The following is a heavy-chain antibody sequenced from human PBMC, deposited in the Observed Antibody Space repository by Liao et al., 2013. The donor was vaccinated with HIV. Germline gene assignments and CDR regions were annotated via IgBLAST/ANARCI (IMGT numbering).Heavy chain of an antibody. CDR1: GGSISSYY. CDR2: IYTSGGT. J-gene: IGHJ6*03. V-gene: IGHV4-4*07. Sequence: QVQLQESGPGLVKPSETLSLTCTVSGGSISSYYWSWIRQPAGKGLEWIGRIYTSGGTNYNPSLKSRVTISVDTSKNQFSLKLSSVTAADTAVYYCARAVTIFGVVKNYYYMDVWGKGTTVTVSS. CDR3: ARAVTIFGVVKNYYYMDV. D-gene: IGHD3-3*01.